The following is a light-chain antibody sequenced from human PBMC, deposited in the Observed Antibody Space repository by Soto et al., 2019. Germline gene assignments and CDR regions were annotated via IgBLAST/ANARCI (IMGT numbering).Light chain of an antibody. CDR1: QSISSR. V-gene: IGKV1-5*01. CDR2: DAS. J-gene: IGKJ1*01. CDR3: QQYNSYSWT. Sequence: DIQMTQSPSTLSASVGDRVTITCRASQSISSRLAWYQQSPGKAPKLLIYDASSLESGVPSRFSGSGSGTEFTLTISSLQPDDFATYYCQQYNSYSWTFGQGTKVDIK.